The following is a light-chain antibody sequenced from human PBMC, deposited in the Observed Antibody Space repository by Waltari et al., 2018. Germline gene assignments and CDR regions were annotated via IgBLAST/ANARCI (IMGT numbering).Light chain of an antibody. CDR1: NSNNAAGYD. J-gene: IGLJ1*01. V-gene: IGLV1-40*01. Sequence: QSVRTHPPSVSGAPAQRATIPSTGSNSNNAAGYDVQWYQQLPGKPHKLLIAGSSNRHSGVPDRFSGSKSGTSASLAITGLQAEDEADYYCQSYDSSLSGRVFGTGTKVTVL. CDR2: GSS. CDR3: QSYDSSLSGRV.